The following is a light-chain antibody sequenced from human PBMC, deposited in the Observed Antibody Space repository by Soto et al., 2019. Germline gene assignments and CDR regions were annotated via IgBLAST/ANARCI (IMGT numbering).Light chain of an antibody. CDR1: QSVSSGY. Sequence: EIVLTQSPGTLSLSPGDGATLSCRASQSVSSGYLAWYQQKPGQAPRLLIYGASNRATGIPARFSGSGSGTEFTLTISSPQSEDFAVYYCLQYNNWWTFGQGTKVDIK. J-gene: IGKJ1*01. CDR2: GAS. V-gene: IGKV3-15*01. CDR3: LQYNNWWT.